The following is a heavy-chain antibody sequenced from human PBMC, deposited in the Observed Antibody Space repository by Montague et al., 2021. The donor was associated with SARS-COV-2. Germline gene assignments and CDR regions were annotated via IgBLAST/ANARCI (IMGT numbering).Heavy chain of an antibody. CDR2: IYHSGNT. D-gene: IGHD3-16*01. CDR1: GGSISSNNW. CDR3: ARSSILGAHRFDY. J-gene: IGHJ4*02. V-gene: IGHV4-4*02. Sequence: SETLSLTCAVSGGSISSNNWWSWVRQPPGKGLEWIGDIYHSGNTNYNPSLQSRFTISVDKSKNQFSLRLSSVTAADTAVYYCARSSILGAHRFDYWGQGTLVTVSS.